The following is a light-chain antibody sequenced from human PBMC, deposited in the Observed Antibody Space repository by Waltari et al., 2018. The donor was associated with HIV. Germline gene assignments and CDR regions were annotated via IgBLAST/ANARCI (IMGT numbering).Light chain of an antibody. J-gene: IGKJ4*01. V-gene: IGKV1-9*01. CDR2: GAS. CDR1: QDISTY. CDR3: QQLHSFPLI. Sequence: DIQVTQSPSFLSSHVGDRVTISCRASQDISTYLAWYQQKPGEAPKLLIHGASTLHRGVTSRFSGSGSGTDFTLTIKNLRPEDFAIYYCQQLHSFPLIFGGGTKVE.